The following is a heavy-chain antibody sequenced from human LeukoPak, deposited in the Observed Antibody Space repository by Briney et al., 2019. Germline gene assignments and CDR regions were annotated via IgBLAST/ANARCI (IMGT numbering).Heavy chain of an antibody. D-gene: IGHD3-22*01. CDR1: GFTFSSYE. CDR2: ISNSGETK. V-gene: IGHV3-48*03. CDR3: AREASSGYFDY. Sequence: GGSLRLSCAVSGFTFSSYEMNWVRQAPGTGPEWVSYISNSGETKYYADSVKGRFTISRDNAKNSLYLQMNSLRAEDTAVYYCAREASSGYFDYWGQGTLVTVSS. J-gene: IGHJ4*02.